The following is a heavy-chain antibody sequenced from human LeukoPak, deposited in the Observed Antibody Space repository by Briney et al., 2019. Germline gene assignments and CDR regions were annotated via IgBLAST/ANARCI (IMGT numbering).Heavy chain of an antibody. CDR3: ARFIAAPYYFDY. CDR1: GFTFSSYS. J-gene: IGHJ4*02. D-gene: IGHD6-13*01. V-gene: IGHV3-21*01. Sequence: GGSLRLSCAASGFTFSSYSMNWVRQAPGKGLEWVSFISSSRSYIYYADSVKGRFTVSRDNAKNSLYLQMNSLRAEDTAVYYCARFIAAPYYFDYWGRGTLVTVSS. CDR2: ISSSRSYI.